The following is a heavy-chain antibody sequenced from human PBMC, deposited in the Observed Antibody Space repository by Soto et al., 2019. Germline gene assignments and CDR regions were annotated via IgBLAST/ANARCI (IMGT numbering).Heavy chain of an antibody. V-gene: IGHV4-59*08. D-gene: IGHD6-13*01. J-gene: IGHJ4*02. Sequence: SETLSLTCTVSGGSISSYYWSWIRQPPGKGLEWIGYIYYSGTTNYNPSLESRVTISVDTSKRQFSLNLNSVTAADTAVYYCASQTFSSSWSCFDYWGQGALVTVSS. CDR3: ASQTFSSSWSCFDY. CDR1: GGSISSYY. CDR2: IYYSGTT.